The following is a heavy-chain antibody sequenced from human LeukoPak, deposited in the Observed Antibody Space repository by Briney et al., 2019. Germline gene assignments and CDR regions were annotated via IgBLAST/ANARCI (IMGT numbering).Heavy chain of an antibody. CDR2: IFYSGNT. J-gene: IGHJ3*01. D-gene: IGHD3-22*01. V-gene: IGHV4-39*01. CDR3: AVAGVRYYDSSGLYAFDF. CDR1: GGSISSSSHC. Sequence: SETLSLTCAVSGGSISSSSHCWGWIRQPPGKGRAWIGTIFYSGNTYDDPSIKSRITISVDTSNNQFSLELNSATAADTAVYYCAVAGVRYYDSSGLYAFDFWGQGTMVTVSS.